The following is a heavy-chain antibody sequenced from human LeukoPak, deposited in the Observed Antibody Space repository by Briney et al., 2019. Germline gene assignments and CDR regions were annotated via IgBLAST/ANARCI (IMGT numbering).Heavy chain of an antibody. Sequence: GGSLRLSCAASGFTFDDYAMHWVRQAPGKGLEWVSGISWNSGSIGYADSVKGRFTISRDNAKNSLYLQMNSLRAEDTAVYYCARGGSSGWYRYYYYYGMDVWGQGTTVTVSS. CDR2: ISWNSGSI. V-gene: IGHV3-9*01. CDR1: GFTFDDYA. D-gene: IGHD6-19*01. J-gene: IGHJ6*02. CDR3: ARGGSSGWYRYYYYYGMDV.